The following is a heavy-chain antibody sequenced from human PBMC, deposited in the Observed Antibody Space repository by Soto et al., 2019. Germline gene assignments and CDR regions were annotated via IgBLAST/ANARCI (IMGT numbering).Heavy chain of an antibody. CDR3: AHVFYTYTGFFDY. D-gene: IGHD4-4*01. V-gene: IGHV2-5*02. J-gene: IGHJ4*02. Sequence: QITLKGSGPSLVKPTQTLTLTCTFSGFSLGTTGVGVGWIRQPPGKGLEWLAVIYWDDDKRYSPSVMTRLTIIKDTSKNQVVLIMTNMEPMDTATYYCAHVFYTYTGFFDYWGQGILVPVSS. CDR2: IYWDDDK. CDR1: GFSLGTTGVG.